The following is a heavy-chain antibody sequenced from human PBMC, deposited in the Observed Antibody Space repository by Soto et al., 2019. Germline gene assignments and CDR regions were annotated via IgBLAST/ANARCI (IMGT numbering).Heavy chain of an antibody. J-gene: IGHJ4*02. CDR3: AKDLYAETAYCGGDCYPFSLFDY. D-gene: IGHD2-21*02. CDR2: ISYDGSNK. Sequence: GGSLRLSCAASGFTFSSYGMHWVRQAPGKGLERVAVISYDGSNKYYADSVKGRFTISRDNSKNTLYLQMNSLRAEDTAVYYCAKDLYAETAYCGGDCYPFSLFDYWGQGTLVTVSS. CDR1: GFTFSSYG. V-gene: IGHV3-30*18.